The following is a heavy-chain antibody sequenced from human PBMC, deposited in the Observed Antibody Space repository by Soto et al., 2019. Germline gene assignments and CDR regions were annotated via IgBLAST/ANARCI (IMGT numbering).Heavy chain of an antibody. D-gene: IGHD3-10*01. CDR1: GYSITSSSF. V-gene: IGHV4-38-2*01. CDR2: IYLGGTT. CDR3: ARPRPNFGAVDS. J-gene: IGHJ4*02. Sequence: QVQLQESGPGLVKPSETLSLTCAVSGYSITSSSFWGWIRQPPGKGLEWIGSIYLGGTTYYDPSLKRRVTISVDTSRNEFSLNLSSVTAADTAVYYCARPRPNFGAVDSWGQGALVTVST.